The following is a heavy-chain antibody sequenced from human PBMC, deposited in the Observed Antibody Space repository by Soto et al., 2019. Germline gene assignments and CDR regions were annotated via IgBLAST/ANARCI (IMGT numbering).Heavy chain of an antibody. Sequence: QVQLVESGGGLVKPGGSLRLSCAASGFTFSDYYMSWIRQAPGKGLEWVSYISSSGSTIYYADSVKGRFTISRDNAKNSLYLQMNSLRAEDTALYYYARDGPIFGVVKVSAYFYGMDVWGQGTTVTVSS. J-gene: IGHJ6*02. CDR3: ARDGPIFGVVKVSAYFYGMDV. D-gene: IGHD3-3*01. CDR1: GFTFSDYY. CDR2: ISSSGSTI. V-gene: IGHV3-11*01.